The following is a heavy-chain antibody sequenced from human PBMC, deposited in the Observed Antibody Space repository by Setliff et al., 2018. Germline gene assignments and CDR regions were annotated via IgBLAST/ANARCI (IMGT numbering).Heavy chain of an antibody. D-gene: IGHD2-21*02. Sequence: GGSLRLSCAASGFTFRGFAMHWVRQAPGKGLEWVAFIQHDESDVYYTNSVKGRFTVSRDNSKNTLYLQMNILRPEDTALYYCVRDSSADYYDNDYFKYWGQGALVTVSS. CDR2: IQHDESDV. V-gene: IGHV3-30*02. J-gene: IGHJ1*01. CDR1: GFTFRGFA. CDR3: VRDSSADYYDNDYFKY.